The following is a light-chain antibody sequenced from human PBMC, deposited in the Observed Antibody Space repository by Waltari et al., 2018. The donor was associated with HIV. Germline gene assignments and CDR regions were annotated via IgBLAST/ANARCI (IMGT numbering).Light chain of an antibody. J-gene: IGKJ5*01. CDR2: NLS. CDR3: QQSYSDPIT. CDR1: QTIGRS. V-gene: IGKV1-39*01. Sequence: DINMTQSPSSLSASVGDRVTITCRASQTIGRSLNLYQQKPGKAPQLLIYNLSTLQTGVPSRFSGDASGTDFTLTISSLHLEDFATYFCQQSYSDPITFGQGTRLEIK.